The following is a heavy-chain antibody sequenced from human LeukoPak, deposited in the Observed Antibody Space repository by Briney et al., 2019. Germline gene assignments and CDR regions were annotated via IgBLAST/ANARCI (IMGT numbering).Heavy chain of an antibody. CDR1: GYTFTSYW. CDR2: IYAGESDT. D-gene: IGHD5-12*01. Sequence: GEPLKISCKGSGYTFTSYWIGWVRQMPGKGLEWMGIIYAGESDTRYSPSFQGQVTISADKSISTAYLQWSSLKASDTAMYYCARLRVATKWRAFDIWGQGTMVTVSS. CDR3: ARLRVATKWRAFDI. J-gene: IGHJ3*02. V-gene: IGHV5-51*01.